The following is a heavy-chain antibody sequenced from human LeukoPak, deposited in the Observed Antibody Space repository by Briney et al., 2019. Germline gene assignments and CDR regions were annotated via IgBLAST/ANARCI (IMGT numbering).Heavy chain of an antibody. D-gene: IGHD3-10*01. Sequence: PGGSLRLSCAASGFTFSSYAMSWVRQAPGKGLEWVSAISGSGGSTYYADSVKGRFTISRDNSENTLYLQMNSLRAEDTAVYYCAKASGSGSPPVYYYGMDVWGQGTTVTVSS. CDR2: ISGSGGST. CDR1: GFTFSSYA. V-gene: IGHV3-23*01. CDR3: AKASGSGSPPVYYYGMDV. J-gene: IGHJ6*02.